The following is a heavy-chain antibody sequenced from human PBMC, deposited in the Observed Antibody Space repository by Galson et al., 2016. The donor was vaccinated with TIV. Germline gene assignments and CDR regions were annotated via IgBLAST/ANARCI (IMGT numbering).Heavy chain of an antibody. J-gene: IGHJ4*02. V-gene: IGHV3-23*01. Sequence: SLRLSCAPSGFTIGTYAMSWVRQAPGKGLAWVSAISASGSHTFYAGSVKGRFTISRDNSKSTLYLQLNSPKVADTAVYYCAKRRVQFDNSGYYGPDYWGQGTLVIVSS. CDR3: AKRRVQFDNSGYYGPDY. CDR2: ISASGSHT. D-gene: IGHD3-22*01. CDR1: GFTIGTYA.